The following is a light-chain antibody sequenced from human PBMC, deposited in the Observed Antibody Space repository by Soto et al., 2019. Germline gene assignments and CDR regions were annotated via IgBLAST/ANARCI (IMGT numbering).Light chain of an antibody. J-gene: IGKJ1*01. Sequence: EIVLTQSPATLSLSPGERATLSCRASQSVSSYLAWCQQKPGQAPRLLIYDASNRATGIPARFSGSGSGTDFTLTISSLEPEDFAVYYCQQRSNWPTWTFGQGTKV. CDR2: DAS. CDR3: QQRSNWPTWT. V-gene: IGKV3-11*01. CDR1: QSVSSY.